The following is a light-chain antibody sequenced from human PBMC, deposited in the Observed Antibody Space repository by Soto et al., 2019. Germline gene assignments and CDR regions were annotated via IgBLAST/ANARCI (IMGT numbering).Light chain of an antibody. Sequence: QSALTQPASVSGSPGQSITISCTGTSSDVGGYNYVSWYQQHPGKAPKLMIYDVSNRPSGVSNRFSGSKSGNTASLTISGLQGEDEADYYCRSYTSSSLFVFGTGTKVTVL. CDR3: RSYTSSSLFV. J-gene: IGLJ1*01. V-gene: IGLV2-14*01. CDR1: SSDVGGYNY. CDR2: DVS.